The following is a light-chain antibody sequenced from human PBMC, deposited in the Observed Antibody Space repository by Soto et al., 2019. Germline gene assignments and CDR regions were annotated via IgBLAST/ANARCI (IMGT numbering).Light chain of an antibody. V-gene: IGKV3-20*01. CDR2: GAS. CDR3: HQYGSSQT. CDR1: QSVSSSY. J-gene: IGKJ1*01. Sequence: EIVLTQSPGTLSLSPGERVTLSCRASQSVSSSYLAWYQQKPGQAPMLLIYGASSRATGIPDRFSGSGSGTDSTLTISRLEPEDFAVYYCHQYGSSQTFGQGTKVDIK.